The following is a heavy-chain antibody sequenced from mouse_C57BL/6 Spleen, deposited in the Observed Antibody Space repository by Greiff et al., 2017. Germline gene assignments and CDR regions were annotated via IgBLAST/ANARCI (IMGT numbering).Heavy chain of an antibody. J-gene: IGHJ4*01. CDR3: ARTPPYGSSPSYAMDY. CDR2: IYPGSGST. V-gene: IGHV1-55*01. D-gene: IGHD1-1*01. CDR1: GYTFTSYW. Sequence: QVQLQQSGAELVKPGASVKMSCKASGYTFTSYWITWVKQRPGQGLEWIGDIYPGSGSTNYNEKFKSKATLTVDTSSSTAYMQLSSLTSEDSAVYDCARTPPYGSSPSYAMDYWGQGTSVTVSS.